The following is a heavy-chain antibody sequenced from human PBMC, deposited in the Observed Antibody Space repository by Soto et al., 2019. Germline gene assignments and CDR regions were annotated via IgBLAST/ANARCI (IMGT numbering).Heavy chain of an antibody. V-gene: IGHV4-39*01. D-gene: IGHD3-10*01. CDR2: IYYSGST. Sequence: QLQLQESGPGLVKPSETLSLTCTVSGGSISSSSYYWGWIRQPPGKGLEWIGSIYYSGSTYYNPSLKSRVTISVDTSKNQFSLKLSSVTAADTAVYYCARQSSMVRGVIITFRGDFDYWGQGTLVTVSS. CDR3: ARQSSMVRGVIITFRGDFDY. J-gene: IGHJ4*02. CDR1: GGSISSSSYY.